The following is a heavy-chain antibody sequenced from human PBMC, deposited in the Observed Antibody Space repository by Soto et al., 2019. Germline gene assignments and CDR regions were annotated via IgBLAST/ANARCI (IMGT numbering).Heavy chain of an antibody. CDR3: ARAYDILTIRHYYYYGMDV. J-gene: IGHJ6*02. Sequence: ASVKVSCKASGYTFTSYCISWVLQAPGEGLEWMGWISAYNGNTNYAQKLQGRVTMTTDTSTSTAYMELRSLRSDDTAVYYCARAYDILTIRHYYYYGMDVWGQGTTVT. D-gene: IGHD3-9*01. CDR1: GYTFTSYC. CDR2: ISAYNGNT. V-gene: IGHV1-18*04.